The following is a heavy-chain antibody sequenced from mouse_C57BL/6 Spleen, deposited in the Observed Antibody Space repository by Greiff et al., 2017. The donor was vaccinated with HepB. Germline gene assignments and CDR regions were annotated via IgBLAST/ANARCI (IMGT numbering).Heavy chain of an antibody. CDR1: GYAFSSYW. CDR2: IYPGDGDT. Sequence: VQLQESGAELVKPGASVKISCKASGYAFSSYWMNWVKQRPGKGLEWIGQIYPGDGDTNYNGKFKGKATLTADKSSSTAYMQLSSLTAEDSAVYFWARSSSGYYAMDYWGQGTSVTVSS. J-gene: IGHJ4*01. CDR3: ARSSSGYYAMDY. D-gene: IGHD3-2*02. V-gene: IGHV1-80*01.